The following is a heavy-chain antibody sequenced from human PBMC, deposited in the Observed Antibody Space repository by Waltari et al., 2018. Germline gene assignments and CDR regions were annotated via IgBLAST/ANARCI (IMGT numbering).Heavy chain of an antibody. CDR1: GFTFSSYS. CDR2: ISSSSSTI. D-gene: IGHD3-16*01. CDR3: ARGSRGYYFDY. J-gene: IGHJ4*02. Sequence: EVQLVESGGGLVQPGGSLSLSCPASGFTFSSYSMNWFRQAPGKGLEWVSYISSSSSTIYYADSVKGRFTISRDNAKNSLYLQMNSLRAEDTAVYYCARGSRGYYFDYWGQGTLVTVSS. V-gene: IGHV3-48*04.